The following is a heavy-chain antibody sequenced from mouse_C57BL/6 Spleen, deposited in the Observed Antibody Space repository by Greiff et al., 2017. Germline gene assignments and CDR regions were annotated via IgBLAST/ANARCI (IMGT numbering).Heavy chain of an antibody. D-gene: IGHD1-1*01. CDR2: ISSGSSTI. V-gene: IGHV5-17*01. CDR3: ARDYYGRGLAY. J-gene: IGHJ3*01. CDR1: GFTFSDYG. Sequence: EVKLMESGGGLVKPGGSLKLSCAASGFTFSDYGMHWVRQAPEKGLEWVAYISSGSSTIYYADTVKGRSTISRDNAKNTLFLQMTSLRSEDTAMYYCARDYYGRGLAYWGQGTLVTVSA.